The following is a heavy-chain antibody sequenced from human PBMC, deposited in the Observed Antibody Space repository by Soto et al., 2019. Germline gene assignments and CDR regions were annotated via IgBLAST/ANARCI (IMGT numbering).Heavy chain of an antibody. Sequence: HPGGSLRVSCAASGFTVSSNYMSWVRQAPGKGLEWVSVIYSGGSTYYADSVKGRFTISRDNSKNTLYLQMNSLRAEDTAVYYCAREKDSSWYVNWFDPWGQGTLVTVSS. CDR2: IYSGGST. CDR1: GFTVSSNY. CDR3: AREKDSSWYVNWFDP. D-gene: IGHD6-13*01. J-gene: IGHJ5*02. V-gene: IGHV3-66*01.